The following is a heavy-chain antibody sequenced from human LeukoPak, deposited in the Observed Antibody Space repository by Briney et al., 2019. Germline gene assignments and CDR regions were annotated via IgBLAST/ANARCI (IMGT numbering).Heavy chain of an antibody. CDR3: ARWGSFDH. CDR1: GGSISSGGYY. D-gene: IGHD3-16*01. Sequence: SQTLSLTCTVSGGSISSGGYYWSWIRQPPGKGLEWIGYIYHSGSTYYNPSLKSRVTISVDRSKNQFSLKLSSVTAADTAVYYCARWGSFDHWGQGTLVTVSS. CDR2: IYHSGST. V-gene: IGHV4-30-2*01. J-gene: IGHJ4*02.